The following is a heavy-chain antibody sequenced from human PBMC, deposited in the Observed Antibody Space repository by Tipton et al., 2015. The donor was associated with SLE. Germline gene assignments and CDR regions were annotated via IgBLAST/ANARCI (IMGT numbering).Heavy chain of an antibody. CDR2: IYHSGST. V-gene: IGHV4-38-2*02. Sequence: TLSLTCTVSGGSISSHYWSWIRQPPGKGLEWIGSIYHSGSTYYSPALKSRVTISVDTSNNQFSLKLRFVTAADTAVYYCAREFGGDDGGGGMDVWGQGTTVTVSS. CDR1: GGSISSHY. J-gene: IGHJ6*02. CDR3: AREFGGDDGGGGMDV. D-gene: IGHD4-17*01.